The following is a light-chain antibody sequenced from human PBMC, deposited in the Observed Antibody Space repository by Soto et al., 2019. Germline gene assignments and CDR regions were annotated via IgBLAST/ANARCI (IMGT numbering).Light chain of an antibody. V-gene: IGLV2-11*01. CDR1: SSDVGAYNS. J-gene: IGLJ1*01. CDR3: SSYTSTSTYV. CDR2: DVN. Sequence: QSALTQPRSMSGSPGQSVTISCTGTSSDVGAYNSVSWYQHHPGKAPKLLLYDVNRRPSGVPDRFSASKSDNTASLTISGLQVEDEADYHCSSYTSTSTYVFGTGTKVTVL.